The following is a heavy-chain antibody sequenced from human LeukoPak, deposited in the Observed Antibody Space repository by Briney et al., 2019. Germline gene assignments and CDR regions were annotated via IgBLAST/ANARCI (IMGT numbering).Heavy chain of an antibody. D-gene: IGHD3-16*01. CDR2: IKTDGSET. V-gene: IGHV3-74*01. CDR3: ARMTWGFDY. Sequence: GGSLRLSCAASGFTFSNYWMHWFGQAPGKGLVWVSRIKTDGSETGYADSVKGRFTMSRDHSKNTLYLQMNNLRAEDTAVYYCARMTWGFDYWGEGTLVTVSS. J-gene: IGHJ4*02. CDR1: GFTFSNYW.